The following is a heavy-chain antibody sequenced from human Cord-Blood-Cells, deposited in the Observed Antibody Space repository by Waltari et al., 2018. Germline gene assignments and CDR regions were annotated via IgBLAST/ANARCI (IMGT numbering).Heavy chain of an antibody. V-gene: IGHV4-34*01. CDR3: ARLGGSSGWYYYYYYMDV. J-gene: IGHJ6*03. D-gene: IGHD6-19*01. CDR2: INHSGST. Sequence: QVQLQQWGAGLLKPSETLSLTCAVYGGSFSGYYWRWLRQPPGKGLEWIGEINHSGSTNYNPSLKSRVTISVDTSKNQFSLKLSSVTAADTAVYYCARLGGSSGWYYYYYYMDVWGKGTTVTVSS. CDR1: GGSFSGYY.